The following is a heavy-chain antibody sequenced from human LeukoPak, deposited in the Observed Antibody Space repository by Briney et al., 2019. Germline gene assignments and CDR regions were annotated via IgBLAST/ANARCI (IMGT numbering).Heavy chain of an antibody. J-gene: IGHJ4*02. CDR1: GYSFTSYW. CDR3: ARQSSYYGSGSYSPLDY. V-gene: IGHV5-51*01. CDR2: IYPGDSDT. Sequence: GESLKISCKGSGYSFTSYWIGWVRQMPGKGLEWMGIIYPGDSDTRYNPSFQGQVTISADKSISTAYLQWSSLKASDTAMYYCARQSSYYGSGSYSPLDYWGQGALVTVSS. D-gene: IGHD3-10*01.